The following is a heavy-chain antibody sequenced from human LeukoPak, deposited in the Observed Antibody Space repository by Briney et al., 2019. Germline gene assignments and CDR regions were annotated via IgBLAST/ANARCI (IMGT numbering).Heavy chain of an antibody. D-gene: IGHD1-26*01. J-gene: IGHJ4*02. CDR2: TYYKSKWYN. CDR1: GDSVSRNSAA. V-gene: IGHV6-1*01. CDR3: ARAPIVGATHIDY. Sequence: PSETLSLTCAISGDSVSRNSAAPNWIRQSPSRGLEWLGRTYYKSKWYNDYAVSVKSRITINPDTSKNQFSLQLKSVTPEDTAVYYCARAPIVGATHIDYWGQGTLVTVSS.